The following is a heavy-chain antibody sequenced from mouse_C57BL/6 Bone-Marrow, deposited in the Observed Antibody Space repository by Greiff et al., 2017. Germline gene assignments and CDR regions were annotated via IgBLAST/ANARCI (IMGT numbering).Heavy chain of an antibody. CDR1: GYSITSGYY. Sequence: EVQLQESGPGLVKPSQSLSLTCSVTGYSITSGYYWNWIRQFPGNKLEWMGYISYDGSNNYNPSLKNRISITRDTSKNQFFLKLNSVTTEDTATYDCARGYYSNRYVDVWGTGTTVTVSS. CDR2: ISYDGSN. D-gene: IGHD2-5*01. CDR3: ARGYYSNRYVDV. J-gene: IGHJ1*03. V-gene: IGHV3-6*01.